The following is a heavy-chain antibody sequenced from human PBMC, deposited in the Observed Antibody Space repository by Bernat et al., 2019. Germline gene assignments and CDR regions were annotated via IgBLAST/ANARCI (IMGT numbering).Heavy chain of an antibody. CDR1: GFSLTTNGVG. Sequence: QITLKGSGPTLVKPTQTLTLTCTFSGFSLTTNGVGVGWIRQPPGKALEWLALIYWDDDKRYSLSLKSRLTITKDTSKNQVVLTMTNMDPVDKSTFYCARSFGTIIMKEYYFDYWGQGTLVTVSS. CDR2: IYWDDDK. CDR3: ARSFGTIIMKEYYFDY. J-gene: IGHJ4*02. V-gene: IGHV2-5*02. D-gene: IGHD3-3*01.